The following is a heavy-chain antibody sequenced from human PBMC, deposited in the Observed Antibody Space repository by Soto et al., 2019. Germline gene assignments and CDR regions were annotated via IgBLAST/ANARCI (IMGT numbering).Heavy chain of an antibody. Sequence: HHGWSLRLSCAASGFTFSSYAMSWVRQAPGKGLEWVSAISGSGGSTYYADSVKGRFTISRDNSKNTLYLQMNSLRAEDTAVYYCAKDRVGYCSSTSCYSGWFDPWGQGTLVTVSS. CDR2: ISGSGGST. D-gene: IGHD2-2*01. CDR1: GFTFSSYA. CDR3: AKDRVGYCSSTSCYSGWFDP. J-gene: IGHJ5*02. V-gene: IGHV3-23*01.